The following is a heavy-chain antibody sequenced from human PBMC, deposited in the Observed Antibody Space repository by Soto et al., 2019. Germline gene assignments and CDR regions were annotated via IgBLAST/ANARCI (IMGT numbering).Heavy chain of an antibody. CDR3: ATGSRSSTSDAFDV. CDR1: GGSIHSYY. CDR2: SHHSGST. V-gene: IGHV4-59*01. Sequence: QVHLQESGPRLVKSSETLCLNCAVCGGSIHSYYWTWIRQPPGKALEWIGYSHHSGSTNYNSALESRVTMSVDTSRNQFSLKLNSVTAADTAVYFCATGSRSSTSDAFDVWGQWTMVTVSS. D-gene: IGHD2-15*01. J-gene: IGHJ3*01.